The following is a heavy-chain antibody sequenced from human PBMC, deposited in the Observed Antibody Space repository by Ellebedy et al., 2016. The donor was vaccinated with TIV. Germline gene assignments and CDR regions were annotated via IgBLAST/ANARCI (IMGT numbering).Heavy chain of an antibody. J-gene: IGHJ4*02. CDR3: ARSPDIVATFGGY. D-gene: IGHD5-12*01. V-gene: IGHV3-21*01. CDR2: ISNTGSYI. CDR1: GFTFSSYT. Sequence: PGGSLRLSCAASGFTFSSYTMNWVRQAPGKGLEWVSSISNTGSYIYYAGSVKGRFTISRDNAKNSLYLQMNSLRAEDTAVYYCARSPDIVATFGGYWGQGTLVTVSS.